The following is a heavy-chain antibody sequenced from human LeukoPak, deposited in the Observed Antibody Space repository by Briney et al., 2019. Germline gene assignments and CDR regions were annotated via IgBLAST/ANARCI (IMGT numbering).Heavy chain of an antibody. J-gene: IGHJ4*02. CDR2: IQQDGSEK. V-gene: IGHV3-7*01. CDR3: ARVRKLRTRGVMDPLDY. D-gene: IGHD3-10*01. Sequence: PGGSLRLSCAASGFTFNYYWLTWVCQAPGKGLEWVANIQQDGSEKYYVDSVKGRFIISRDNAKNSLYLQMNGLRAEDTAVYYCARVRKLRTRGVMDPLDYWGQGTLVTVSS. CDR1: GFTFNYYW.